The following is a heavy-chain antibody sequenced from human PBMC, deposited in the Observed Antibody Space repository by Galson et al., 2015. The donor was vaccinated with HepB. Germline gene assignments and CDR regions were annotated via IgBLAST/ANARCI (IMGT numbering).Heavy chain of an antibody. Sequence: SVKVSCKASGYTFTSYAMHWVRQAPGQRLEWMGWINAGNGNTKYSQKFQGRVTITRDTSASTAYMELSSLRSEDTAVYYCARRPEPYCGGDCYWGEGRHAFDIWGQGTMVTVSS. CDR2: INAGNGNT. CDR1: GYTFTSYA. D-gene: IGHD2-21*02. J-gene: IGHJ3*02. CDR3: ARRPEPYCGGDCYWGEGRHAFDI. V-gene: IGHV1-3*01.